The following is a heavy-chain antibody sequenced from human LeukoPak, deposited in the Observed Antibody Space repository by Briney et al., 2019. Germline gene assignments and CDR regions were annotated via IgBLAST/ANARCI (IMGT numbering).Heavy chain of an antibody. V-gene: IGHV3-23*01. CDR2: ISDSGSDK. CDR3: AKRVPYSSSSVYFDS. CDR1: GVTFSNYG. J-gene: IGHJ4*02. Sequence: GGSLRLSCAASGVTFSNYGMRWVRQAPGKGLEWVSAISDSGSDKYYADSVKGRFTISRDNSKNTMYLQMNSLRAEDTAVYYCAKRVPYSSSSVYFDSWGQGTLVIVSS. D-gene: IGHD6-6*01.